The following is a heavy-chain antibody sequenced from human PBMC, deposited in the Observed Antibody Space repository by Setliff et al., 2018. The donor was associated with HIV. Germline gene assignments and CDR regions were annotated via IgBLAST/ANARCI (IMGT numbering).Heavy chain of an antibody. J-gene: IGHJ6*03. CDR3: ARARGGCSGGSCPAHHYYYYMDV. Sequence: SLTCNVSGGSISSGGYYWSWIRQHPGKGLEWIGYIYYSGSTYYNPSLKSLVTISVDTSKNQFSLKLSSVTAADTAVYYCARARGGCSGGSCPAHHYYYYMDVWGKGTTVTVSS. CDR2: IYYSGST. CDR1: GGSISSGGYY. D-gene: IGHD2-15*01. V-gene: IGHV4-31*01.